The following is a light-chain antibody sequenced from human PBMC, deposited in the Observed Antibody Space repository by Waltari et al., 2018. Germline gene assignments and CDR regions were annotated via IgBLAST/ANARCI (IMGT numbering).Light chain of an antibody. CDR1: QDIRSD. CDR2: AAS. CDR3: LQDHNYPWT. Sequence: AIQMTQSPSSLSVSVRNRVTITCRASQDIRSDLGWYQQKPGKAPKLLIYAASSLQSGVPSRFSGSGSGTDFTLTISSLQPEDFASYYCLQDHNYPWTFGQGTTVEIK. V-gene: IGKV1-6*01. J-gene: IGKJ1*01.